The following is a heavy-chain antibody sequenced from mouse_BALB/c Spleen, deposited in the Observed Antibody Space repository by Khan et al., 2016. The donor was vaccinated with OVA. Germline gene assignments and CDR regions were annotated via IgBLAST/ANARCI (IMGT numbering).Heavy chain of an antibody. V-gene: IGHV2-6-7*01. CDR2: IWGDGST. J-gene: IGHJ4*01. CDR3: ARKIYYDYAYYYAMDY. CDR1: GFSLTGYG. D-gene: IGHD2-4*01. Sequence: VQLQESGPGLVAPSQSLSITCTVSGFSLTGYGVNWVRQPPGKGLEWLGMIWGDGSTDYNSALKSRLSISKVNSKSQVFLKMNSLHTDDTARYYCARKIYYDYAYYYAMDYWGQGTSVTVSS.